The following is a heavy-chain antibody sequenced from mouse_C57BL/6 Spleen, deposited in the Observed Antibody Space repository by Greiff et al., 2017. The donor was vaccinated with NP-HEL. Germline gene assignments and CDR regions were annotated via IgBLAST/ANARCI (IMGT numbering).Heavy chain of an antibody. D-gene: IGHD1-1*01. Sequence: VQLQQSGASVKISCKASGYAFSSYWMNWVKQRPGKGLEWIGQIYPGDGDTNYNGKFKGKATLTADKSSSTAYMQLSSLTSEDSAVYFCAITTVVDAMDYWGQGTSVTVSS. V-gene: IGHV1-80*01. CDR1: GYAFSSYW. J-gene: IGHJ4*01. CDR3: AITTVVDAMDY. CDR2: IYPGDGDT.